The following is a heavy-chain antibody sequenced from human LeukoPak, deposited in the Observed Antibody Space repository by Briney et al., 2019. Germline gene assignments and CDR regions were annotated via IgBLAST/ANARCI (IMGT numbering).Heavy chain of an antibody. J-gene: IGHJ6*02. CDR1: GFTFSSYS. CDR3: AKPTNRNYRSYYYYGMDV. D-gene: IGHD3-10*01. CDR2: ISSSSSYI. V-gene: IGHV3-21*04. Sequence: GGSLRLSCAASGFTFSSYSMNWVRQAPGKGLEWVSSISSSSSYIYYADSVKGRFTISRDNAKNSLYLQMNSLRAEDTALYYCAKPTNRNYRSYYYYGMDVWGQGTTVTVSS.